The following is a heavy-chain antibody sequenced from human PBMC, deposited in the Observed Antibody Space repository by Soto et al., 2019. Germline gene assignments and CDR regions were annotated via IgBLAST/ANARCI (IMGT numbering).Heavy chain of an antibody. CDR1: GLTFSSFG. J-gene: IGHJ4*02. CDR3: ARDLNFWSLGLDY. CDR2: IQSDGSKK. Sequence: GGSLRLSCVASGLTFSSFGMHWVRLAPGKGLEKVAGIQSDGSKKYYSDSVKGRFTISRDDSKNTLYLQMNILRVEDTAMYYCARDLNFWSLGLDYRGLGTRVTAPQ. D-gene: IGHD2-8*02. V-gene: IGHV3-33*01.